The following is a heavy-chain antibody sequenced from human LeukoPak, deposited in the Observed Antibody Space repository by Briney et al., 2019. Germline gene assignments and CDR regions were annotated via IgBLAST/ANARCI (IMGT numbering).Heavy chain of an antibody. Sequence: GGSLRLSCAASGFTFSSYAMHWVRQAPGKGLEWVAVISYDGSNKYYADSVKGRFTISRDNSKNTLYLQMNSLRAEGTAVYYCARLSNCGGDCHHPYFDYWGQGTLVTVSS. J-gene: IGHJ4*02. V-gene: IGHV3-30*04. D-gene: IGHD2-21*02. CDR3: ARLSNCGGDCHHPYFDY. CDR1: GFTFSSYA. CDR2: ISYDGSNK.